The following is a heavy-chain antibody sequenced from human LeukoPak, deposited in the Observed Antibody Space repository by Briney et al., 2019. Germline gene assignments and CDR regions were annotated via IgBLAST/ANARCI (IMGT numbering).Heavy chain of an antibody. D-gene: IGHD2-15*01. CDR3: ARDRTGYCSGGSCYTAQGFDP. J-gene: IGHJ5*02. CDR1: GGSVSSGSYY. V-gene: IGHV4-61*01. Sequence: SETLSLTCTVSGGSVSSGSYYWSWIRQPPGKGLEWIGYIYYSGSTNYNPSLKSRVTISVDTPKNQFSLKLSSVTAADTAVYYCARDRTGYCSGGSCYTAQGFDPWGQGTLVTVSS. CDR2: IYYSGST.